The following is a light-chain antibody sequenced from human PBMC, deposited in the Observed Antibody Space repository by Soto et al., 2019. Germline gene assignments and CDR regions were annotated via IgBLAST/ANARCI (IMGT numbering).Light chain of an antibody. V-gene: IGKV3-11*01. J-gene: IGKJ5*01. Sequence: DIVLTQSPGTLSLSPGERATLSCRASQSVSSNHLAWYQQKPGQAPRLLIYDASNRATGIPARFSGSGSGTDFTLTISSLEPEDFAVYYCQQRSNWPITFGQGTRLE. CDR3: QQRSNWPIT. CDR2: DAS. CDR1: QSVSSN.